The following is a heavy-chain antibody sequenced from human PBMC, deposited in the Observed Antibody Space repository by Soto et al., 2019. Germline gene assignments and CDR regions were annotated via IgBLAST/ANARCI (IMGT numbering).Heavy chain of an antibody. CDR1: GFTFTSSA. J-gene: IGHJ6*02. Sequence: ASVKVSCKASGFTFTSSAVQWVRQARGQRLEWIGWIVVGSGNTNYAQKFQERVTITRDMSTSTAYMELSSLRSEDTAVYYCAADLSDILTGYKPGPGYYYYYGMDVWGQGTTVTVSS. CDR3: AADLSDILTGYKPGPGYYYYYGMDV. CDR2: IVVGSGNT. V-gene: IGHV1-58*01. D-gene: IGHD3-9*01.